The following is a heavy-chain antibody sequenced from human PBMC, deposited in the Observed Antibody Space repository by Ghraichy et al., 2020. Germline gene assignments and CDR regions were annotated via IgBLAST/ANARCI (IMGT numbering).Heavy chain of an antibody. Sequence: GGSLRLSCAASGFTFSSYSMNWVRQAPGKGLEWVSSISSSSSYIYYADSVKGRFTISRDNAKNSLYLQMNSLRAEDTAVYYCATPPNVDTAMVEVYWGQGTLVTVSS. CDR2: ISSSSSYI. J-gene: IGHJ4*02. D-gene: IGHD5-18*01. CDR3: ATPPNVDTAMVEVY. CDR1: GFTFSSYS. V-gene: IGHV3-21*01.